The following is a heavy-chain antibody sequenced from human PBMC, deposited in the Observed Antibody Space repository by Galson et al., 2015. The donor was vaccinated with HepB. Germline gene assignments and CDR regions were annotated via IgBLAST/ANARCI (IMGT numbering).Heavy chain of an antibody. CDR2: ISSSSSYI. J-gene: IGHJ3*02. V-gene: IGHV3-21*01. D-gene: IGHD3-22*01. CDR3: ARGYYYDSSGYFPDAFDI. CDR1: GFTFSSYS. Sequence: SLRLSCAASGFTFSSYSMNWVRQAPGKGLEWVSSISSSSSYIYYADSVKGRFTISRDNAKNSLYLQMNSLRAEDTAVYYCARGYYYDSSGYFPDAFDIWGQGTMVTVSS.